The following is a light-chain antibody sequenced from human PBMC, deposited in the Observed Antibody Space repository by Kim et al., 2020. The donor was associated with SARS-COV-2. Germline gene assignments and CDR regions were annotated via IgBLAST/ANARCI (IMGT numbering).Light chain of an antibody. V-gene: IGKV1-17*01. CDR1: QGIRKD. CDR3: LQYNSYPWT. J-gene: IGKJ1*01. CDR2: AAS. Sequence: ASVGDTVTITCRASQGIRKDLNWYQQKPGKAPKTLIFAASSFQSGVPSRFSGSGSGTKFTLTISSLQPEDFATYYCLQYNSYPWTFGQGTKVDIK.